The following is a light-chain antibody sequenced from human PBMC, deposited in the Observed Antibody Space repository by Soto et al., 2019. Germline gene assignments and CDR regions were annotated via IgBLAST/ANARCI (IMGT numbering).Light chain of an antibody. CDR3: QQYGTSRHGT. CDR2: CAS. V-gene: IGKV3-20*01. J-gene: IGKJ5*01. Sequence: IVFTPSAFTLALSPVERATLSFMASEIVSSSYLAWYQHKPGQAPRLLIYCASSRATRIPDRFSGSGSGTGFTLTISRLEPEDFAVYYCQQYGTSRHGTFGQGTRLEIK. CDR1: EIVSSSY.